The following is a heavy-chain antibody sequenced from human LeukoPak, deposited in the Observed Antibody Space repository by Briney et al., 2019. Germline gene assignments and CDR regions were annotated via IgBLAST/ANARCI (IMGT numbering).Heavy chain of an antibody. D-gene: IGHD2-2*01. J-gene: IGHJ4*02. V-gene: IGHV4-59*08. CDR1: GGSISSYY. CDR2: IYYSGST. Sequence: PSETLSLTCTVSGGSISSYYWSWIRQPPGKGLEWIGYIYYSGSTNYNPSLKSRVTISVDTSKNQFSLKLSSVTAADTAVYYCARQDQSYFDYWGQGTLVTVSS. CDR3: ARQDQSYFDY.